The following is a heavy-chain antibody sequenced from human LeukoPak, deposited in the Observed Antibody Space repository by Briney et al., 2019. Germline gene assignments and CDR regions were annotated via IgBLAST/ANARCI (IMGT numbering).Heavy chain of an antibody. CDR2: IYHSGST. D-gene: IGHD3-22*01. CDR3: ARVTTGDYYDSSGIYYFDY. J-gene: IGHJ4*02. Sequence: SETLSLTCAVSGGSISSGGYSWSWIRQPPGKGLEWIGYIYHSGSTYYNPSLKSRVTISVDRSKNQFSLKLSSVTAADTAVYYCARVTTGDYYDSSGIYYFDYWGQGTLVTVSS. V-gene: IGHV4-30-2*01. CDR1: GGSISSGGYS.